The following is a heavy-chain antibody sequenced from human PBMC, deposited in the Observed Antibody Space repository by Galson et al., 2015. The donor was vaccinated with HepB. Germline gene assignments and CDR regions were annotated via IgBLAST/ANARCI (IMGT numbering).Heavy chain of an antibody. D-gene: IGHD3-3*01. J-gene: IGHJ6*03. Sequence: SETLSLTCTVSGGSISSSSYYWGWIRQPPGKGLEWIGSIYYSGSTYYNPSLKSRVTISVDTSKNQFSLKLSSVTAADTAVYYCAREFLAHYYMDVWGKGTTGTVSS. V-gene: IGHV4-39*07. CDR2: IYYSGST. CDR1: GGSISSSSYY. CDR3: AREFLAHYYMDV.